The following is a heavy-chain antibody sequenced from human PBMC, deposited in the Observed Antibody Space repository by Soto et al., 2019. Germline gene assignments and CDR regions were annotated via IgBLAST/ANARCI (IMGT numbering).Heavy chain of an antibody. D-gene: IGHD6-25*01. CDR2: IVTVSGER. CDR1: GVTFTTYA. J-gene: IGHJ4*02. Sequence: QVQLVQSGAEVKKPGSSVKVSCRASGVTFTTYAFNWVRQAPGQGLEWVGGIVTVSGERKYAQHLQGRATITADESTRTVHMELINLRSEDTAVYYCAILPQSGTYFKFDQWGQGTLVTVSS. CDR3: AILPQSGTYFKFDQ. V-gene: IGHV1-69*01.